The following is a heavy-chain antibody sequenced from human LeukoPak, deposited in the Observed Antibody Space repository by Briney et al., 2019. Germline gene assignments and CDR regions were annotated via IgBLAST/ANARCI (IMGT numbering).Heavy chain of an antibody. J-gene: IGHJ4*02. CDR2: ISGSGGST. Sequence: GGSLRLSCAASGFTFSSYAMSWVRQAPGKGLEWVSAISGSGGSTYYADSVKGRFTISRDNSKNTLYLQMNSLRAEDTAVYYCAKSDQYYYDSSGYSPTNYWGQGTLVTVSS. CDR1: GFTFSSYA. D-gene: IGHD3-22*01. V-gene: IGHV3-23*01. CDR3: AKSDQYYYDSSGYSPTNY.